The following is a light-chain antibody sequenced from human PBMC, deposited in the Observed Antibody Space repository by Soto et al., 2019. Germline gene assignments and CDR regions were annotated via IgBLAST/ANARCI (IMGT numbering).Light chain of an antibody. J-gene: IGKJ1*01. Sequence: DIVLAQSPVTLSLSPGERATLSCRASQSVTNSFLAWYQQKPGQAPRLLIYGASRRATGIPDRFTGSGSGTDFTLTISRLEPEDFAVYYCQQYGRSPTTFGQGTKVDIK. CDR3: QQYGRSPTT. CDR2: GAS. V-gene: IGKV3-20*01. CDR1: QSVTNSF.